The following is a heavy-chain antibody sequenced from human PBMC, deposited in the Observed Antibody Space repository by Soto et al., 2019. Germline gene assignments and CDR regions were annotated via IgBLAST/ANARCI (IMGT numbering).Heavy chain of an antibody. CDR2: ISNSGGST. CDR3: AKAGHCSSTSCYMGGDAFDI. J-gene: IGHJ3*02. Sequence: QRLSCAVSGFTLSSYAMTWVRQALGKGLEWGSAISNSGGSTYYADSVKGRFTISRDNSKNTLYLQMNSLRAEDTAVYYCAKAGHCSSTSCYMGGDAFDIWGQGXMVTV. CDR1: GFTLSSYA. D-gene: IGHD2-2*02. V-gene: IGHV3-23*01.